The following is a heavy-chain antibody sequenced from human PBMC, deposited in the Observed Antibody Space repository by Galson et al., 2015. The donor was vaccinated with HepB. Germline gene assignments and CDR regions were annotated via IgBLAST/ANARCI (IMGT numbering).Heavy chain of an antibody. CDR2: ISWNSGSI. Sequence: SLRLSCAASGFTFDDYAMHWVRQAPGKGLGWVSGISWNSGSIGYADSVKGRFTISRDNAKNSLYLQMNSLRAEDTALYYCAKDKSDCSGGSCYSFDYWGQGTLVTVSS. CDR3: AKDKSDCSGGSCYSFDY. D-gene: IGHD2-15*01. V-gene: IGHV3-9*01. CDR1: GFTFDDYA. J-gene: IGHJ4*02.